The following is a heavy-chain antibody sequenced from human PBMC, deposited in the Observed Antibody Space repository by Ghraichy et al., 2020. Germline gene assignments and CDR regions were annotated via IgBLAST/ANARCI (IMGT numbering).Heavy chain of an antibody. CDR2: INPNSGGT. J-gene: IGHJ3*02. CDR1: GYTFTGYY. V-gene: IGHV1-2*04. Sequence: ASVKVSCKASGYTFTGYYMHWVRQAPGQGLEWMGWINPNSGGTNYAQKFQGWVTMTRDTSISTAYMELSRLRSDDTAVYYCAREGITMMDDAFDIWGQGTMVTVSS. D-gene: IGHD3-22*01. CDR3: AREGITMMDDAFDI.